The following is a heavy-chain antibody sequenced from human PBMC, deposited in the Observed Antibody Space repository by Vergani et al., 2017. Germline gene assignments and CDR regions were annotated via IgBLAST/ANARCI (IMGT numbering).Heavy chain of an antibody. Sequence: QVQLVQSEAEVMKPGASVKVSCKASGYTFTGYYMHWVRQAPGQGLEWMGWINPNSGGTNYAPKFQGRVTMTTDTSISTAYMELSSLRSDDTAVYYCARDAGYCRGGGCFSPRDYYYGMDVWGQ. CDR3: ARDAGYCRGGGCFSPRDYYYGMDV. J-gene: IGHJ6*02. CDR1: GYTFTGYY. CDR2: INPNSGGT. V-gene: IGHV1-2*02. D-gene: IGHD2-15*01.